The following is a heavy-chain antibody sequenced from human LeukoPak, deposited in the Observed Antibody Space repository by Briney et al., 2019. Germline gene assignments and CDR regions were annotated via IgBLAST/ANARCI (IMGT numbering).Heavy chain of an antibody. V-gene: IGHV3-48*01. CDR2: ISSSSSTI. CDR3: ARDTPYSGYDKDAFDI. CDR1: GFTFSSYS. J-gene: IGHJ3*02. Sequence: GGSLRLSCAASGFTFSSYSMNWVRQAPGKGLEWVSYISSSSSTIYYADSVKGRFIISRDNAKNSLYLQMDSLRAEDTAVYYCARDTPYSGYDKDAFDIWGQGTMVTVSS. D-gene: IGHD5-12*01.